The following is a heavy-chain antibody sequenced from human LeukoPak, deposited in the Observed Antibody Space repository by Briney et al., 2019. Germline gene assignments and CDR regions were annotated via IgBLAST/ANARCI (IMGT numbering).Heavy chain of an antibody. CDR2: IHYTGST. Sequence: SETLSLTCTVSGGSISSSSYYWSWIRQSPGKGLECIGYIHYTGSTNYNPSLKSRVTISVETSKNQFSLKLKSVTAADTAVYYCARGGYYGSGNDFRFDPWGQGTLVTVSS. J-gene: IGHJ5*02. CDR1: GGSISSSSYY. CDR3: ARGGYYGSGNDFRFDP. V-gene: IGHV4-61*01. D-gene: IGHD3-10*01.